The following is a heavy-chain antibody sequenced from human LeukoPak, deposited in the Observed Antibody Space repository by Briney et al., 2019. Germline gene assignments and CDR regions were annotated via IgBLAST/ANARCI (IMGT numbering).Heavy chain of an antibody. J-gene: IGHJ6*04. CDR2: IYYSGST. CDR1: GGSISSYY. D-gene: IGHD1-1*01. V-gene: IGHV4-59*01. Sequence: PSETLSLTCTVSGGSISSYYWSWIRQPPGKGLEWIGYIYYSGSTNYNPSPKSRVTISVDTSKNQFSLKLSSVTAADTAVYYCARGWYNWNELHYYYGMDVWGKGTTVTVSS. CDR3: ARGWYNWNELHYYYGMDV.